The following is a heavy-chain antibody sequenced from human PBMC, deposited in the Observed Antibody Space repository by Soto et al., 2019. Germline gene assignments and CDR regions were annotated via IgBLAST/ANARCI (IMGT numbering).Heavy chain of an antibody. CDR1: GGSISNHY. V-gene: IGHV4-59*11. CDR2: IYYNGNT. Sequence: ESLSITCSVSGGSISNHYWSWIRQPPGKGLEWIGYIYYNGNTNYNPSLKSRVTMSVDTSRNQISLKLTTVTAADTAVYYCTRANWYYDYWGQGTLVTVSS. J-gene: IGHJ4*02. CDR3: TRANWYYDY. D-gene: IGHD7-27*01.